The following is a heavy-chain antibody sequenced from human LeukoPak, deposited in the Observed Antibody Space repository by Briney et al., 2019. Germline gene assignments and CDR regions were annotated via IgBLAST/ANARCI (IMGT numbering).Heavy chain of an antibody. Sequence: GASVKVSCKASGYTFTGYYMHWVRQAPGQGLEWMGWINPNSGGTNYAQKFQGRVTMTRDTSISTAYMELSRLRSDDTAVYYCAREEPGKLYDFWSGPTPMDVWGKGTTVTVSS. V-gene: IGHV1-2*02. CDR1: GYTFTGYY. J-gene: IGHJ6*03. CDR2: INPNSGGT. CDR3: AREEPGKLYDFWSGPTPMDV. D-gene: IGHD3-3*01.